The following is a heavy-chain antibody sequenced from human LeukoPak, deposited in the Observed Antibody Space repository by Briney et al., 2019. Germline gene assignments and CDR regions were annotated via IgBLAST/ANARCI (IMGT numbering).Heavy chain of an antibody. Sequence: GGSLRLSCAAPGFTFSSYSMNWVRQAPGKGLEWVSSISSSSSYIYYADSVKGRFTISRDNAKNSLYLQMNSLRAEDTAVYYCARAMGGPGAFDIWGQGTMVTVSS. CDR3: ARAMGGPGAFDI. CDR1: GFTFSSYS. D-gene: IGHD1-26*01. J-gene: IGHJ3*02. V-gene: IGHV3-21*01. CDR2: ISSSSSYI.